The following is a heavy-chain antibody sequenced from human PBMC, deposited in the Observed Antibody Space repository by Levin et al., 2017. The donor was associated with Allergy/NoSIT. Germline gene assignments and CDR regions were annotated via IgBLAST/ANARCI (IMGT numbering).Heavy chain of an antibody. J-gene: IGHJ5*02. CDR2: IIPIFGTA. Sequence: GASVKVSCKASGGTFSSYAISWVRQAPGQGREWMGGIIPIFGTANYAQKFQGRVTITADESTSTAYMELSSLRSEDTAVYYCAIVVVAATRLAWFDPWGQGTLVTVSS. D-gene: IGHD2-15*01. CDR1: GGTFSSYA. CDR3: AIVVVAATRLAWFDP. V-gene: IGHV1-69*13.